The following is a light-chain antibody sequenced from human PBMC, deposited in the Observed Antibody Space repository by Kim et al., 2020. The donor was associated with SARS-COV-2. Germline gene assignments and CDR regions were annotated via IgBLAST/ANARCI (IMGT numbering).Light chain of an antibody. CDR2: DAS. V-gene: IGKV3-11*01. Sequence: EVVLTQSPATLSLSPGESATLSCRASQSISRFLAWYQQKPGQAPRLLINDASTRATVSPARFSGGGSATDFTLTISSREPEDFAVYYCKRCYSWPLTFGGGTQV. CDR1: QSISRF. J-gene: IGKJ4*01. CDR3: KRCYSWPLT.